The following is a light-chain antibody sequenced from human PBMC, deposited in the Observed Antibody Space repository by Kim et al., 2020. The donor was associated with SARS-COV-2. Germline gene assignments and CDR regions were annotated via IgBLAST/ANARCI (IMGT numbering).Light chain of an antibody. V-gene: IGKV1D-12*01. CDR2: EAS. CDR1: QDISSW. J-gene: IGKJ4*01. Sequence: DIQMTQSPSSVSASVGDRVTITCRASQDISSWLAWYQQKPGKAPKVLIYEASNLQSGVPSRFSGSGSGTDFTLTINSLQPEDFATYYCQQAHGFPLTFGGGTKVYIK. CDR3: QQAHGFPLT.